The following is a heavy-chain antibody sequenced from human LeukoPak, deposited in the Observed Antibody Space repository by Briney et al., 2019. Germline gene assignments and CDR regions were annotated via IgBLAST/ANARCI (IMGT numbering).Heavy chain of an antibody. CDR2: IVVGSGNT. Sequence: ASVKVSCKASGFTFTSSAVQWVRQARGQRLEWIGWIVVGSGNTNYAQKFQERVTITRDMSTSTAYMELSSLRSEDTAVYYCAADCGSGSYVDFDYWGQGTLVTVSS. CDR1: GFTFTSSA. J-gene: IGHJ4*02. D-gene: IGHD3-10*01. CDR3: AADCGSGSYVDFDY. V-gene: IGHV1-58*01.